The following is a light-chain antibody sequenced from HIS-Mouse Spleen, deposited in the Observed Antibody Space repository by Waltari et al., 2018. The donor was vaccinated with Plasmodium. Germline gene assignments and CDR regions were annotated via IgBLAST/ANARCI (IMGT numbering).Light chain of an antibody. CDR1: QVISSW. V-gene: IGKV1-12*01. J-gene: IGKJ3*01. Sequence: DIQMTQSPSSVSASVGDRVTITCRASQVISSWLAWYQQNPGKATKLLIYAASSLQSGVPSRFSGSGSGTDFTLTISSLQPEDFATYYCQQANSFPPGSTFGPGTKVDIK. CDR2: AAS. CDR3: QQANSFPPGST.